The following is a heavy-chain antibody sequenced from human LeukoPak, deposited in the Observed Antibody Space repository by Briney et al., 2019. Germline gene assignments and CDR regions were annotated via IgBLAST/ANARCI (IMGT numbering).Heavy chain of an antibody. CDR3: AKDYPRCSGGSCYPGPFDY. Sequence: PGRSLRLSCAASGFTFSSYGMHWVRQAPGKGLEWVAVIWYDGSNKYYADSVKGRFTISRDNSKNTLYLQMNSLRAEDTAVYYCAKDYPRCSGGSCYPGPFDYWGQGTLVTVSS. V-gene: IGHV3-33*06. CDR1: GFTFSSYG. J-gene: IGHJ4*02. D-gene: IGHD2-15*01. CDR2: IWYDGSNK.